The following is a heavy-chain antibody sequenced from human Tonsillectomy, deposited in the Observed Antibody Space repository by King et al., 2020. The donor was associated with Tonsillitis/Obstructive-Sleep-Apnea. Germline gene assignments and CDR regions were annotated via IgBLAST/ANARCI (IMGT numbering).Heavy chain of an antibody. V-gene: IGHV4-34*01. J-gene: IGHJ3*02. CDR1: GGSFSGYY. CDR2: IDHTGST. CDR3: AREITTDAFDI. D-gene: IGHD3-3*01. Sequence: VQLPQWGAGLLKPSETLSLTCAVYGGSFSGYYWSWIRQPPGKGLEWIGEIDHTGSTNYNPSLKSRVTISADTSKTQFSLKLNSVTAADTAVYYCAREITTDAFDIWGQGTMVTVSS.